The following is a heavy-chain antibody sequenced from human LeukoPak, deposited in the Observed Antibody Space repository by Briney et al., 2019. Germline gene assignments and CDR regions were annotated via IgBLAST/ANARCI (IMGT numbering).Heavy chain of an antibody. Sequence: PGGSLRLSCAASGFSFTSYGMHWVRQAPGKGLEWVSSISSSSSYIYYADSVKGRFTISRDNAKNSLYLQMNSLRAEDTAVYYCARRRYFDYWGQGTLVTVSS. V-gene: IGHV3-21*01. CDR2: ISSSSSYI. J-gene: IGHJ4*02. CDR3: ARRRYFDY. CDR1: GFSFTSYG.